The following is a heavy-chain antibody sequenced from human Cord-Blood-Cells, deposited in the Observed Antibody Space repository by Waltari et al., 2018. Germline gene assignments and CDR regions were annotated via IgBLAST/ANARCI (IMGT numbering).Heavy chain of an antibody. Sequence: QVQLQQRGAGLLTPSETLSLTCAVYGGSFSGSSWSWIRQPPGKGLEWIGEINHSGSTNYNPSLKSRVTISVDTSKNQFSLKLSSVTAADTAVYYCARGSHELQLDYWGQGTLVTVSS. CDR1: GGSFSGSS. J-gene: IGHJ4*02. D-gene: IGHD1-26*01. V-gene: IGHV4-34*01. CDR2: INHSGST. CDR3: ARGSHELQLDY.